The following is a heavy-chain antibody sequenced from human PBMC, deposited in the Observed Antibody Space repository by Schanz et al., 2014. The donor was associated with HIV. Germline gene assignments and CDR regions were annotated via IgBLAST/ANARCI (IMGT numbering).Heavy chain of an antibody. D-gene: IGHD3-3*02. J-gene: IGHJ6*02. V-gene: IGHV1-2*02. CDR1: GGSFIDHA. CDR3: ARDSNPSMDV. Sequence: QVHLEQSGAEVRKPGSSMKVSCKTSGGSFIDHAISWVRQAPGQGLEWMGWINPKSGGTKYAQKFQGRVTMTRDTSISTAYMEVRSLTSDDTAVYFCARDSNPSMDVWGQGTTVVVSS. CDR2: INPKSGGT.